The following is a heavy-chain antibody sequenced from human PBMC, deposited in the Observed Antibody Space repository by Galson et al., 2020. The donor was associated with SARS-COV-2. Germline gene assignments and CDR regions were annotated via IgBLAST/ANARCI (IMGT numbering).Heavy chain of an antibody. CDR1: GYRFTGYY. CDR2: INPNSGGA. Sequence: ASVKVSCKASGYRFTGYYMHWVRQAPGQGLEWMGWINPNSGGAVIAQTFQDRVTLTTDTSITTAYLQLSSLTSADTAVYYCARVDYGDKVDLWGEGTLVAVSS. D-gene: IGHD4-17*01. CDR3: ARVDYGDKVDL. V-gene: IGHV1-2*02. J-gene: IGHJ5*02.